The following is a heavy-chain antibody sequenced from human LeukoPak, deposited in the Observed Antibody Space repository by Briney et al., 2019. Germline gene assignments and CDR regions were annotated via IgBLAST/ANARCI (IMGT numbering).Heavy chain of an antibody. J-gene: IGHJ4*02. Sequence: GGSLRLSCAASGFTFSNAWVSWVRQAPGKGLEWVGRIKSKTDGGTTDYAAPVKGRFTISRDDSKNTLYLQMNSLKTEDTAVYYCTTAGDFGVVIMGIDYWGQGTLVTVSS. CDR1: GFTFSNAW. D-gene: IGHD3-3*01. CDR2: IKSKTDGGTT. V-gene: IGHV3-15*01. CDR3: TTAGDFGVVIMGIDY.